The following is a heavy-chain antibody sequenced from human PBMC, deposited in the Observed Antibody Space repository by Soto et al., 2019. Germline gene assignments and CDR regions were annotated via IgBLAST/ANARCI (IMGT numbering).Heavy chain of an antibody. J-gene: IGHJ3*02. CDR3: ARIKDDSSGYYSPDAFDI. CDR2: IFYSGST. V-gene: IGHV4-59*11. CDR1: GGSISSHQ. Sequence: SETLSLTCTGSGGSISSHQWSWIRQPPGKGLEWIGYIFYSGSTNYNPSLKSRATISLDTSKNQFSLKVSSLTAADTAMYYCARIKDDSSGYYSPDAFDIWGHGTMVT. D-gene: IGHD3-22*01.